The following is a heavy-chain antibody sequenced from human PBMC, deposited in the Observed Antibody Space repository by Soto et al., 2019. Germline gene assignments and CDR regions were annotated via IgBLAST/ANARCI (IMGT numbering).Heavy chain of an antibody. J-gene: IGHJ4*02. D-gene: IGHD3-9*01. CDR2: IYYTGST. CDR3: AAYDLLTGYSPYYFDY. V-gene: IGHV4-59*08. Sequence: SETLSLTCTVSGGSISNFYWSWIRQPPGKGLEWIGYIYYTGSTNYNPSLKSRVTISVDTSKNQFSLKLTSVTAADTAVYYCAAYDLLTGYSPYYFDYWGQGTLVTVSS. CDR1: GGSISNFY.